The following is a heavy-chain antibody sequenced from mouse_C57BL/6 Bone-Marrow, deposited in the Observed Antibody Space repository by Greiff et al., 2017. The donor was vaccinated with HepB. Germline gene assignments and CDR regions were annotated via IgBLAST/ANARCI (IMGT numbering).Heavy chain of an antibody. J-gene: IGHJ4*01. CDR1: GFTFTDYY. CDR3: ARYYGYYFYAMDY. D-gene: IGHD2-3*01. CDR2: IRNKANGYTT. Sequence: DVQLVESGGGLVQPGGSLSLSCAASGFTFTDYYMSWVRQPPGKALEWLGFIRNKANGYTTEYSASVKGRFTISRDNSQSILYLQMNALRAEDSATYYCARYYGYYFYAMDYWGQGTSVTVSS. V-gene: IGHV7-3*01.